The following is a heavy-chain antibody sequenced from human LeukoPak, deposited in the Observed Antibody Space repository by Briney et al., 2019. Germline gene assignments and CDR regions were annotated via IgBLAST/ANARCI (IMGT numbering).Heavy chain of an antibody. J-gene: IGHJ4*02. V-gene: IGHV3-48*01. D-gene: IGHD6-13*01. CDR2: ITGSSSSI. Sequence: PGGSLRLSCAASGFSFSRYNMNWVRKAPGKGLEWVAYITGSSSSIYYADSVKGRFTISRDNAKNSLYLQMNSLRAEDTAVYYCATAGTPDYWGQGTLVTVSS. CDR3: ATAGTPDY. CDR1: GFSFSRYN.